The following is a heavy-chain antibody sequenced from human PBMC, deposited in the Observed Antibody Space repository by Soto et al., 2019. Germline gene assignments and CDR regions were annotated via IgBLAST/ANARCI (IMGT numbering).Heavy chain of an antibody. Sequence: GASVKVSCKASGYTFTSYYMHWVRQAPGQGLEWMGIINPSGGSTSYAQKFQGRVTMTRDTSTSTVYMELSSLRSEDTAVYYCARDRSLSDCSGGSCYSVGGHWFDPWGQGTLVTVSS. CDR2: INPSGGST. J-gene: IGHJ5*02. D-gene: IGHD2-15*01. V-gene: IGHV1-46*01. CDR3: ARDRSLSDCSGGSCYSVGGHWFDP. CDR1: GYTFTSYY.